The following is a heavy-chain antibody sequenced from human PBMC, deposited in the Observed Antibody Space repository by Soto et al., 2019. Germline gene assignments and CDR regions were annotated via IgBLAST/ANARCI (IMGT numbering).Heavy chain of an antibody. Sequence: SETLSLTCTVSGGSISSSSYYWGWIRQPPGKGLEWIGNICSGGSTHYNPSLNSRVTVSVDTSKNQISLKLSSLTAADTAVYYCASPSYYGSGSRFPFDYWGQGTLVTVSS. D-gene: IGHD3-10*01. J-gene: IGHJ4*02. V-gene: IGHV4-39*01. CDR1: GGSISSSSYY. CDR2: ICSGGST. CDR3: ASPSYYGSGSRFPFDY.